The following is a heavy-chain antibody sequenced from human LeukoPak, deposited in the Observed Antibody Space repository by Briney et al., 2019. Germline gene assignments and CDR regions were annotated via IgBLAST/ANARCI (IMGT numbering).Heavy chain of an antibody. D-gene: IGHD6-13*01. J-gene: IGHJ4*02. CDR3: ARSLPYGTTWYGRSDF. V-gene: IGHV3-7*03. Sequence: GGSLRLSCAASGFTFSNYWMSWVRQAPGKGLEWVANIRQDGDTKYYVDSVKGRFTISRDNAMNSLYLQMNSLRAEDTAIYYCARSLPYGTTWYGRSDFWGQGTLVTVSS. CDR2: IRQDGDTK. CDR1: GFTFSNYW.